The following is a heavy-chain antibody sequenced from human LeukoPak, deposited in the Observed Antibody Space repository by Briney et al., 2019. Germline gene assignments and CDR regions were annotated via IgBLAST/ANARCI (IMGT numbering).Heavy chain of an antibody. V-gene: IGHV1-2*02. CDR3: ARGGYYYDSSGYYDY. CDR2: INPNSGGT. J-gene: IGHJ4*02. D-gene: IGHD3-22*01. Sequence: ASVKVSCKASGYTFTGYYMHWVRQTPGQGLEWMGWINPNSGGTNYAQKFQGRVTMTRDTSISTAYMELSRLRSDDTAVYYCARGGYYYDSSGYYDYWGQGTLVTVSS. CDR1: GYTFTGYY.